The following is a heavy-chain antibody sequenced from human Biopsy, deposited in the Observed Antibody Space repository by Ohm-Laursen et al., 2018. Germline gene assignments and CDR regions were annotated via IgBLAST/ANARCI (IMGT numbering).Heavy chain of an antibody. D-gene: IGHD3-10*01. CDR3: AGGAAKGNPYDH. J-gene: IGHJ5*02. CDR2: IIPTFDTP. CDR1: GGTFSSYV. Sequence: AASVKVSCKASGGTFSSYVISWVRQAPGQGLEWMGRIIPTFDTPTYAPDFQGRVTFTADKSTGTAHLDLSRLRPEDTAIYYCAGGAAKGNPYDHWGQGTLVTVSS. V-gene: IGHV1-69*06.